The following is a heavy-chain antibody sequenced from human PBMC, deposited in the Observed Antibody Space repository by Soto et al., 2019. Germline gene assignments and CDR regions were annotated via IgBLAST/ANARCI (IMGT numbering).Heavy chain of an antibody. CDR3: TRVFSVAHPYCYL. D-gene: IGHD5-18*01. CDR1: GITFIYAW. J-gene: IGHJ4*02. CDR2: IKSQAGGGTI. Sequence: EVQLVESGGGLVKPGGSLRLSCAASGITFIYAWMDWVRQAPGKRLEWVGRIKSQAGGGTIDYAAPVKGRFTISRDDSMYTVILQMESLKTEDSVVYYCTRVFSVAHPYCYLWGKGTLVTVSS. V-gene: IGHV3-15*07.